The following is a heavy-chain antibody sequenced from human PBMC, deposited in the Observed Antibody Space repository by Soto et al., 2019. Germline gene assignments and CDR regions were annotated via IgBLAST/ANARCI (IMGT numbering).Heavy chain of an antibody. D-gene: IGHD2-15*01. CDR2: IYPGDSDT. Sequence: GESLKISCKGSGYSFTSYWIGWVRQMPGKGLEWMGIIYPGDSDTGYSPSFQGQVTISADKSISTAYLQWSSLKASDTAMYYCAKTSVVVAATSADYYYYGTDVWGQGTTVTVSS. CDR1: GYSFTSYW. V-gene: IGHV5-51*01. J-gene: IGHJ6*02. CDR3: AKTSVVVAATSADYYYYGTDV.